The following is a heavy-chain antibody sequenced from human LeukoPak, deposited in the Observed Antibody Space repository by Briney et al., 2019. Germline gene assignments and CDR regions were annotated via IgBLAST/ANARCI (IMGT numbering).Heavy chain of an antibody. CDR1: GFTFSSYS. CDR3: ASPLGGLGDYDTTLDYFDY. J-gene: IGHJ4*02. Sequence: GGSLRLSCAASGFTFSSYSMNWVRQAPGKGLEWVSSISSSSSYIYYADSVKGRFTISRDNAKNSLYLQMNSLRAEDTAVYYCASPLGGLGDYDTTLDYFDYWGQGTLVTVSS. D-gene: IGHD3-22*01. CDR2: ISSSSSYI. V-gene: IGHV3-21*01.